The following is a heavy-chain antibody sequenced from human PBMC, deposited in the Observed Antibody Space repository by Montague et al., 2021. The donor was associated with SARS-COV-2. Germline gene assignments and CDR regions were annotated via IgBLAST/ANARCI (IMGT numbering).Heavy chain of an antibody. CDR1: GFSLSTPNVG. Sequence: PALVKPTQTLTLTCTFSGFSLSTPNVGVAWIRQPPGKALEWLAVIYSNGDKRYSPSLQRRLTITKDTSRNQVVVSLTNVDPLDTATYYCAHLIRYYDIFTDIPFDDWGQGTQVTVSS. CDR2: IYSNGDK. D-gene: IGHD3-9*01. V-gene: IGHV2-5*01. J-gene: IGHJ4*02. CDR3: AHLIRYYDIFTDIPFDD.